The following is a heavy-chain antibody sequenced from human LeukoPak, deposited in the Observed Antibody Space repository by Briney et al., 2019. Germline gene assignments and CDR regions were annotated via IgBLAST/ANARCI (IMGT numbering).Heavy chain of an antibody. CDR1: GYTFTGHY. CDR3: ARDIVNSSGFFDY. Sequence: ASVKVSCKASGYTFTGHYVHWVRQAPGQGLEWMGWINFNSGSPNFAQKFQGRVTMTRDTFISTAYMELSRLTSEDTAVYYCARDIVNSSGFFDYWGQGTLVTVSS. CDR2: INFNSGSP. V-gene: IGHV1-2*02. D-gene: IGHD2-21*01. J-gene: IGHJ4*02.